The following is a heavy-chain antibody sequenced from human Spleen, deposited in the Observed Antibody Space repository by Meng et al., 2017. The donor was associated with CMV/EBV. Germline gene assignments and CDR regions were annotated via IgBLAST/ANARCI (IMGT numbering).Heavy chain of an antibody. CDR3: ARAHGEWFGEFDY. Sequence: GGSLRLSCAASGFTFSSYWMSWVRQAPGKGLEWVANIKQDGSEKYYVDSVKGRFTISRDNAKNSLYLQMNSLRAEDTAVYYCARAHGEWFGEFDYWGQGTLVTVSS. CDR1: GFTFSSYW. J-gene: IGHJ4*02. D-gene: IGHD3-10*01. V-gene: IGHV3-7*01. CDR2: IKQDGSEK.